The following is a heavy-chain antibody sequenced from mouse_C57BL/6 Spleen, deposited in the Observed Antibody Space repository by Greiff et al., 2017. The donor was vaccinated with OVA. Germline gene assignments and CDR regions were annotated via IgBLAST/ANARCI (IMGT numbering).Heavy chain of an antibody. CDR3: TPYGSSYGY. Sequence: LVESGAELVRPGASVKLSCTASGFNIKDDYMHWVKQRPEQGLEWIGWIDPENGDTEYASKFQGKATITADTSSNTAYLQLSSLTSEDTAVYYCTPYGSSYGYWGQGTTLTVSS. D-gene: IGHD1-1*01. CDR1: GFNIKDDY. J-gene: IGHJ2*01. CDR2: IDPENGDT. V-gene: IGHV14-4*01.